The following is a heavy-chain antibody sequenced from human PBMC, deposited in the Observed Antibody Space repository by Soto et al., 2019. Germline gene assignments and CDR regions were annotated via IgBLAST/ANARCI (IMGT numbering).Heavy chain of an antibody. CDR1: GFAITSNY. V-gene: IGHV3-53*01. J-gene: IGHJ4*02. D-gene: IGHD5-18*01. Sequence: GGSLRLSCTASGFAITSNYFTWVRQAPGQGLEWVSLIYSGGFAYYADSFKGRFTISRDNSKNTVHLQMNSLRADDTAVYYCARGIDFGYSYGYEGFDYWGQGALVTVSP. CDR3: ARGIDFGYSYGYEGFDY. CDR2: IYSGGFA.